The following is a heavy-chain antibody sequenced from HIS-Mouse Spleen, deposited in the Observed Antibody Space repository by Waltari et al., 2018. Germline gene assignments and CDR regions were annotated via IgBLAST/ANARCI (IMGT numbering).Heavy chain of an antibody. CDR3: ARGHDYSNYFDY. CDR1: GYTSTSYD. CDR2: MNPNSGNT. Sequence: QVPLVQSGAEVPKPGAAVTVSCRASGYTSTSYDNNWVRQATGQGLEWMGWMNPNSGNTGYAQKFQGRVTMTRNTSISTAYMELSSLRSEDTAVYYCARGHDYSNYFDYWGQGTLVTVSS. D-gene: IGHD4-4*01. V-gene: IGHV1-8*01. J-gene: IGHJ4*02.